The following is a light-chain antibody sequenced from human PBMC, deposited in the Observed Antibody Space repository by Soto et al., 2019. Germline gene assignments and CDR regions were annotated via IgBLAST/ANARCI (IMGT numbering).Light chain of an antibody. J-gene: IGKJ2*01. CDR1: QSVSSSY. V-gene: IGKV3-20*01. Sequence: EIVLTQSPGTLSLSPGERATLSCRARQSVSSSYLAWYQQKPGQAPRLLIYGASSRATGIPDRFSGSGSGTDFTLTISRLEPEDSPVYYCQQYGSSPVTFGQGTKLESK. CDR2: GAS. CDR3: QQYGSSPVT.